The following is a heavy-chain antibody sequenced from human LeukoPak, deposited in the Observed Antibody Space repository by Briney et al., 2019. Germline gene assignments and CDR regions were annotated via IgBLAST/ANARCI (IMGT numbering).Heavy chain of an antibody. V-gene: IGHV4-34*01. D-gene: IGHD6-13*01. CDR2: INHSGST. CDR1: VGSFSGYY. Sequence: SETLSLTCGVYVGSFSGYYWSWIRQPPGKGLEWIGEINHSGSTNYNPSLKSRVTISVDTSKNQFSLKVSSVTAADTAVYYCSRGTGNSWYAGPFDYWGQGILATVSS. CDR3: SRGTGNSWYAGPFDY. J-gene: IGHJ4*02.